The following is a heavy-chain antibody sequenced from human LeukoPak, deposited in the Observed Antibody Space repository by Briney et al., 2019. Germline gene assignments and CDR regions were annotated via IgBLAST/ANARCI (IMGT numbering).Heavy chain of an antibody. CDR1: GFTVSSND. V-gene: IGHV3-53*01. CDR3: ARYTSGSYFDS. D-gene: IGHD6-19*01. Sequence: GGSLRLSCAASGFTVSSNDMTWVRQAPGKGLEWVSVIYKSGNTFYSDSVKGRFTISRDNSKNTVYLQMDSLRAEDTAVHYCARYTSGSYFDSWGQGTLVTVTS. J-gene: IGHJ4*02. CDR2: IYKSGNT.